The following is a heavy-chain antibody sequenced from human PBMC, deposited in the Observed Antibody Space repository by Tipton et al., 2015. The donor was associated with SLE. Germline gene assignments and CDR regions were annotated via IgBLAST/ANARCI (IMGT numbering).Heavy chain of an antibody. D-gene: IGHD1-26*01. CDR3: AREAGATDY. J-gene: IGHJ4*02. Sequence: QSGAEVKKPGASMKISCKASGYTFTTYYMHWVRQAPGQGLEWMGTIHPSDGRANYAQKFQGRVTMTRDTSTSTVYMELSSLRSEAAAVYYCAREAGATDYWCQGTLVTVSS. CDR2: IHPSDGRA. CDR1: GYTFTTYY. V-gene: IGHV1-46*01.